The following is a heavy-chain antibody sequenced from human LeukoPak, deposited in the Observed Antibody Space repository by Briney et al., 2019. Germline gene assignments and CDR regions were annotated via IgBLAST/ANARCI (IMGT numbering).Heavy chain of an antibody. Sequence: GGSLRLSCAASGFTFSSYAMHWVRQPPGKGLEYISAISSNGGGTYYATSVKDRFTISRDNSKNTLYLQMGSLRSEDTAVYYCARLDYGGNSDYWGQGTLVTVSS. V-gene: IGHV3-64*01. CDR3: ARLDYGGNSDY. D-gene: IGHD4-23*01. CDR1: GFTFSSYA. CDR2: ISSNGGGT. J-gene: IGHJ4*02.